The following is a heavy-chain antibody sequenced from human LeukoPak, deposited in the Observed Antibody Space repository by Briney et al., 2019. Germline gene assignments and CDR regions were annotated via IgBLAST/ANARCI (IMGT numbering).Heavy chain of an antibody. CDR1: GGSISSHY. Sequence: SETLSLTCTVSGGSISSHYWSWIRQPPGKGLEWIGSIYHSGSTYYNPSLKSRVTMTVDTSKNQFSLKLSSVTAADTAVYYCAREQVVVVPAAINYYYYMDVWGKGTTVTVSS. J-gene: IGHJ6*03. CDR2: IYHSGST. CDR3: AREQVVVVPAAINYYYYMDV. D-gene: IGHD2-2*01. V-gene: IGHV4-59*11.